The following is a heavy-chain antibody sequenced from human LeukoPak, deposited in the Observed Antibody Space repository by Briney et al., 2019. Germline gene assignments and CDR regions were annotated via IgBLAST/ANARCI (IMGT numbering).Heavy chain of an antibody. CDR1: GFTFSDHY. CDR2: IRNKANSYTT. CDR3: AGDQSYNLDY. J-gene: IGHJ4*01. Sequence: GGSLRLSCAASGFTFSDHYMDWVRQTPGKGLECLGRIRNKANSYTTEYAASVKGRFTLSRDDSKNSVYLQMNSLKTEDTAVYYCAGDQSYNLDYWGQGTLVTVSS. D-gene: IGHD1-14*01. V-gene: IGHV3-72*01.